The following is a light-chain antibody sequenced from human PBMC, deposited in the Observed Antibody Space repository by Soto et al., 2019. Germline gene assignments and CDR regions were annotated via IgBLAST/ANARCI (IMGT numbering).Light chain of an antibody. CDR1: SSDVGTYNH. V-gene: IGLV2-14*01. CDR3: CSFTTSSTLV. CDR2: EVS. J-gene: IGLJ1*01. Sequence: QSALTQPASVSGSPGQSITISCTGTSSDVGTYNHVSWYQQHPGKAPQLIIYEVSNRPSGLSNRFSASKSGNTAPLTISGLQAEDEADYYCCSFTTSSTLVFGTGTKVTVL.